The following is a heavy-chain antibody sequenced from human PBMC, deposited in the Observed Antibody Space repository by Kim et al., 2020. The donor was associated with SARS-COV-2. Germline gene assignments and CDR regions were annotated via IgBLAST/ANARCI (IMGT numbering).Heavy chain of an antibody. CDR1: GDTFSSYA. D-gene: IGHD2-15*01. CDR2: IIPIFGNA. V-gene: IGHV1-69*13. J-gene: IGHJ4*02. Sequence: SVKVSCKASGDTFSSYAISWVRQAPGQGLEWMGGIIPIFGNANYAQKFQGRVTITADESRSTAYMELSSLRSEDTAVYYCVREGGSRDIVVVSFDYWGQGSLVTVSS. CDR3: VREGGSRDIVVVSFDY.